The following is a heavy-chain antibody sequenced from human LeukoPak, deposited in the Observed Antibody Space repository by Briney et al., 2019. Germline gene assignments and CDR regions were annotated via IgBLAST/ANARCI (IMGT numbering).Heavy chain of an antibody. CDR3: ARPTYSTNWDY. CDR1: GYNLATNW. J-gene: IGHJ4*02. D-gene: IGHD6-13*01. Sequence: GESLKISCKGSGYNLATNWIGWVRQLPGKGLEWMGMIYPGDSDTRYSPSFQGQVTISVDKSINTAYLQWSSLKASDTAMYFCARPTYSTNWDYWGQGTLVTVSS. V-gene: IGHV5-51*01. CDR2: IYPGDSDT.